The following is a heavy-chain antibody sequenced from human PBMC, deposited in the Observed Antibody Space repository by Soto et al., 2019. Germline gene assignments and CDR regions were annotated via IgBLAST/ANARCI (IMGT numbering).Heavy chain of an antibody. V-gene: IGHV1-69*01. Sequence: QVQLVQSGAEVKKPGSSVKVSCKASGGTFSSYAISWVRQAPGQGLEWMGGIIPIFGTANYAQKFQARVTITADESPSTAYMELSSLRSEDTAVYYCARDIEARSWYSRWFDPWGQGTLVTVSS. J-gene: IGHJ5*02. CDR1: GGTFSSYA. CDR2: IIPIFGTA. CDR3: ARDIEARSWYSRWFDP. D-gene: IGHD6-13*01.